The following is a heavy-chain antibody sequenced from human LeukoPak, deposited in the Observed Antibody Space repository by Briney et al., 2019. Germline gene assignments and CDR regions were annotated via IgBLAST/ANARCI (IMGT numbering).Heavy chain of an antibody. D-gene: IGHD2-2*01. Sequence: SQTLSLTCTVSGGSISSGGYYWSWIRQHPGKGLEWIGYIYYSGSTYYNPSLKIRVTISVDTSKNQFSLKLSSVTAADTAVYYCARSGPAAIRSLYYYYGMDVWGKGTTVTVSS. CDR2: IYYSGST. V-gene: IGHV4-31*03. CDR3: ARSGPAAIRSLYYYYGMDV. J-gene: IGHJ6*04. CDR1: GGSISSGGYY.